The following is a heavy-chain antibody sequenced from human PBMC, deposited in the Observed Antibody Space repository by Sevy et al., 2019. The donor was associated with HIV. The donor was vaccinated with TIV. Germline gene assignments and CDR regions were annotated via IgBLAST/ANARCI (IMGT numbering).Heavy chain of an antibody. CDR1: NASISSSSYY. CDR3: VRHSDSRRLSWLDT. Sequence: SETLSLTCSVSNASISSSSYYWGWVRQPPGKALEWIGIIYYSGTTYYSPSHKNRVTISVDTSKNQFFLDLRSMTATDTAVYYCVRHSDSRRLSWLDTWGQGILVTVSS. CDR2: IYYSGTT. V-gene: IGHV4-39*01. D-gene: IGHD2-15*01. J-gene: IGHJ5*02.